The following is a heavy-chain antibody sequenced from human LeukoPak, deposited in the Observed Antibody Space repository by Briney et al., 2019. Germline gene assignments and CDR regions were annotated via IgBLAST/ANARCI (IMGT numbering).Heavy chain of an antibody. CDR3: ARDPAGYYYDSSGLV. V-gene: IGHV3-21*01. CDR2: ISSSSSYI. Sequence: EGSLRLSCAASGFTFSSYSMNWVRQAPGKGLEWVSSISSSSSYIYYADSVKGRFTISRDNAKNSLYLQMNSLRAEDTAVYYCARDPAGYYYDSSGLVWGQGTLVTVSS. J-gene: IGHJ4*02. CDR1: GFTFSSYS. D-gene: IGHD3-22*01.